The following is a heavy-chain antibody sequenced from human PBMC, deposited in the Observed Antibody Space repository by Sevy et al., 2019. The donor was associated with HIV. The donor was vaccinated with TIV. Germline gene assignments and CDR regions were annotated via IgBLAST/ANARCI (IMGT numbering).Heavy chain of an antibody. V-gene: IGHV3-7*01. J-gene: IGHJ4*02. D-gene: IGHD2-15*01. CDR2: IKEDGSDK. Sequence: GGSLRLSCEVSGFTFSNYWMTWVRQAPGKGLEWGANIKEDGSDKYYGDSVKGGFSLSRDNAKNSLFLQMDSLRAEDTAVYYCVRDGLASATDFDYWGQGTLVTVSS. CDR1: GFTFSNYW. CDR3: VRDGLASATDFDY.